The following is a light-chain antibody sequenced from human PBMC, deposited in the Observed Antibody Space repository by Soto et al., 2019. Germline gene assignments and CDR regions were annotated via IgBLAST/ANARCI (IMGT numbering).Light chain of an antibody. CDR2: GAS. Sequence: EIVLTQSPGTLSLSPGERATLSCRASQSISNNYLAWYQQKPGQAPKLLIYGASTRATGIPVRFSGSGSGTEFTLTISSLQSEDFAVYYCQQYDKWPPTFGQGTKVEIK. CDR1: QSISNNY. CDR3: QQYDKWPPT. J-gene: IGKJ1*01. V-gene: IGKV3-15*01.